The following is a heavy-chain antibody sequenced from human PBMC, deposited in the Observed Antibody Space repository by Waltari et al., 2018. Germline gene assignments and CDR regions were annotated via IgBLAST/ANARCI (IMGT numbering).Heavy chain of an antibody. CDR3: ARATYYYSGGYWDY. CDR1: GFTFRNYE. J-gene: IGHJ4*02. D-gene: IGHD3-22*01. Sequence: EVQLVESGGGLVQPGGALRLSCVASGFTFRNYEVNWVRQDPWKGLEWVSYISSDGGAIYYADSVKGRFTISRDNAKSSLYLHMSSLRAEDTAVYYCARATYYYSGGYWDYWGQGTLVTVSS. CDR2: ISSDGGAI. V-gene: IGHV3-48*03.